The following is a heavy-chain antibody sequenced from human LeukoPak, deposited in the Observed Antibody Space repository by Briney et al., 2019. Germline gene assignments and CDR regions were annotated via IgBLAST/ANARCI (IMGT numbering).Heavy chain of an antibody. D-gene: IGHD2-2*01. J-gene: IGHJ4*02. CDR2: IYYSGNT. V-gene: IGHV4-59*01. CDR1: GGSITSYY. CDR3: ARDKKGTSCYDC. Sequence: SETLSPTCTVSGGSITSYYWSWIRQPPGKGLEWIGYIYYSGNTNYNPSLESRVTISVDTSKNQFSLKLSSVTAADTAVYYCARDKKGTSCYDCWGQGTLVTVSS.